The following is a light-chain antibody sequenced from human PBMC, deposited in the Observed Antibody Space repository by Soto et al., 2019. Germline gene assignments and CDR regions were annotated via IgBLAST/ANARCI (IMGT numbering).Light chain of an antibody. V-gene: IGKV3-20*01. Sequence: DIVMTQSPAPLSVSPGERATLSCMSSQSVASSYLAWYQQKPGQAPRLIIYGASSRATGIPDRFSGSGSGTDCTLTISRLGPEDVAVYYCQQYGSSPWTLCQGTKVDI. CDR2: GAS. J-gene: IGKJ1*01. CDR3: QQYGSSPWT. CDR1: QSVASSY.